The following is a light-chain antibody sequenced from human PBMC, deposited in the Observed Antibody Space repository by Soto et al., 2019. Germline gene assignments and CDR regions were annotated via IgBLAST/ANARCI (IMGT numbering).Light chain of an antibody. CDR3: QQYYNWCFSLT. CDR2: GAS. Sequence: EIVMTQSPATLSVSSGDRATLSCRASQSVRGNLAWYQQKPGQAPRLLIYGASTRATGIPARFSGSGAGTEVSLTIISLQSEDSAVYYCQQYYNWCFSLTFGGGTKVETK. J-gene: IGKJ4*01. CDR1: QSVRGN. V-gene: IGKV3-15*01.